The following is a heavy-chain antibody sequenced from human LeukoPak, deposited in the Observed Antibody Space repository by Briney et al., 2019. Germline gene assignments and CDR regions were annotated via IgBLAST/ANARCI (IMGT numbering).Heavy chain of an antibody. CDR1: GYTFTSYG. V-gene: IGHV1-18*01. CDR2: ISAYNGNT. Sequence: GAPVKVSCKASGYTFTSYGISWLRQAPGQGPEWMGWISAYNGNTNYAQKFQGRVSMTTDTSTSTAYMEVRSLRSDDTAVYYCASWAGICSTSSCSATPLDYWGQGTPVIVSS. J-gene: IGHJ4*02. CDR3: ASWAGICSTSSCSATPLDY. D-gene: IGHD2-2*01.